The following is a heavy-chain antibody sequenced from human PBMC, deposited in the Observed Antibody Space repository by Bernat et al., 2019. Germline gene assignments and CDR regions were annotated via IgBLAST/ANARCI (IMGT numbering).Heavy chain of an antibody. CDR2: IYYSGST. Sequence: QLQLQESGPGLVKPSETLSLTCTVSGGSISSSSYYWGWIRQPPGKGLEWIGSIYYSGSTYYNPSLKSRVTISVDTSKNQFSLKLSSVTAADTAVYYCARGLSGWYEGDYFDYWGQGTLVTVSS. J-gene: IGHJ4*02. V-gene: IGHV4-39*01. CDR3: ARGLSGWYEGDYFDY. D-gene: IGHD6-19*01. CDR1: GGSISSSSYY.